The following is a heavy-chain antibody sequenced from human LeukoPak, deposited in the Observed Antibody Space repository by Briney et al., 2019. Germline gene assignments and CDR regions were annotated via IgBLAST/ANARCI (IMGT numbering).Heavy chain of an antibody. Sequence: GESLKISCKGSGFSFTSYWIGWVRQMPGKGLEWMAIIYPGDSNTIYSPSFQGQVTISADKAISTAYLQWSSLKASDTAMYYCARTETYYGSGSYFDAFDIWGQGTMVTVSS. J-gene: IGHJ3*02. V-gene: IGHV5-51*01. CDR2: IYPGDSNT. CDR1: GFSFTSYW. CDR3: ARTETYYGSGSYFDAFDI. D-gene: IGHD3-10*01.